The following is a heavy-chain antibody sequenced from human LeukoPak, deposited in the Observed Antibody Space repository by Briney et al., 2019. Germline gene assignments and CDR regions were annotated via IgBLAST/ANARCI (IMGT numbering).Heavy chain of an antibody. CDR1: GGSFSGYY. V-gene: IGHV4-34*01. Sequence: SETLSLTCAVYGGSFSGYYWSWIRQPPGKGLEWIGYIYHSGSTYYNPSLKSRVTISVDRSKNQFSLKLSSVTAADTAVYYCARGSWDTAMVFDYWGQGTLVTVSS. CDR2: IYHSGST. J-gene: IGHJ4*02. D-gene: IGHD5-18*01. CDR3: ARGSWDTAMVFDY.